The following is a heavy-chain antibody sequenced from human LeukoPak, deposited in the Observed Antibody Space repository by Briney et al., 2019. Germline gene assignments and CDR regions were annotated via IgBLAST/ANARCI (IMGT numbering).Heavy chain of an antibody. Sequence: SETLSLTCTVSGGSISSSSYYWGWIRQPPGKGLEWIGSIYYSGSTYYNPSLKSRVTISVDTSKNQFSLKLSSVTAADTAVYYCASLGSGSSSSEAYLVGYWGQGTLVTVSS. J-gene: IGHJ4*02. CDR2: IYYSGST. CDR1: GGSISSSSYY. V-gene: IGHV4-39*01. D-gene: IGHD6-6*01. CDR3: ASLGSGSSSSEAYLVGY.